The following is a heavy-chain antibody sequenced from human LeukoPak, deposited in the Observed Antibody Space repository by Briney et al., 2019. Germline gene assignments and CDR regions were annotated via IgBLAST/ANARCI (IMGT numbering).Heavy chain of an antibody. J-gene: IGHJ6*03. D-gene: IGHD3-3*01. V-gene: IGHV1-8*01. Sequence: VKVSCKASGYTFTSYDINWVRQATGQGLEWMGWMNPNSGNTSYAQKFQGRVTMTRNTSISTAYMELSSLRSEDTAVYYCARVTRRIFGVVIYYMDVWGKGTTVTVSS. CDR1: GYTFTSYD. CDR2: MNPNSGNT. CDR3: ARVTRRIFGVVIYYMDV.